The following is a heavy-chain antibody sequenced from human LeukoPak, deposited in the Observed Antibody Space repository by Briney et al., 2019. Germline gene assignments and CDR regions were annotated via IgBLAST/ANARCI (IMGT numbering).Heavy chain of an antibody. J-gene: IGHJ2*01. Sequence: GGSLRLSCAASGFTFSNYGMSWVRQAPGKGLEWVSAISGSGGSTYYADSVKGRFTISRDNAKNSLYLQMNSLRAEDTAVYYCARDAHCSSTSCYGSYWYFDLWGRGTLVTVSS. CDR1: GFTFSNYG. V-gene: IGHV3-23*01. CDR2: ISGSGGST. CDR3: ARDAHCSSTSCYGSYWYFDL. D-gene: IGHD2-2*01.